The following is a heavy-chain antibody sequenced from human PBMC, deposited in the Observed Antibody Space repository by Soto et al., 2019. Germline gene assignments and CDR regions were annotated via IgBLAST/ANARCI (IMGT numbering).Heavy chain of an antibody. CDR1: GFSFSTYL. J-gene: IGHJ6*02. CDR3: VGALTYEVPYYYYGMDV. D-gene: IGHD3-16*01. CDR2: IKQGGNEK. Sequence: PGGSLRLSCAASGFSFSTYLMSWVRQAPGKXLEWVANIKQGGNEKFYVDSVKGRFTISRDNDKKSLYLQMDSLRVEDTAVYYCVGALTYEVPYYYYGMDVWGQGTTVTSP. V-gene: IGHV3-7*01.